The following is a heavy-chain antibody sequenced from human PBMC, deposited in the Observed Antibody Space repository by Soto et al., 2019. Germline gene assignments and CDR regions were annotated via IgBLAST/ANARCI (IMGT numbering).Heavy chain of an antibody. J-gene: IGHJ4*02. V-gene: IGHV1-18*01. Sequence: QVQLVQSGAEVKKPGATVKVSCKTSGYPFTSYGINWVRQAPGQGPEWMGWISAYNGKTSYTQKFQGRVTMTTDTSTSTAYIKLSSLRSDDTAVYYCARDRRIAVTGLLHYWGQGTLVTVSS. CDR2: ISAYNGKT. CDR3: ARDRRIAVTGLLHY. D-gene: IGHD6-19*01. CDR1: GYPFTSYG.